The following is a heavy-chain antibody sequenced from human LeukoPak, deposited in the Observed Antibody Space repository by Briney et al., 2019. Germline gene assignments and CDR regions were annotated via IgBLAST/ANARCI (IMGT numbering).Heavy chain of an antibody. CDR1: GGSISSSSYY. CDR3: ARGGYYDILTGYLLTFNDAFDI. CDR2: IYYSGST. Sequence: SETLSLTCTVSGGSISSSSYYWGWIRQPPGKGLEWIGSIYYSGSTYYNPSLKSRFTISVDTSKNQFSLKLSSVTAADTAVYYCARGGYYDILTGYLLTFNDAFDIWGQGTMVTVSS. V-gene: IGHV4-39*07. D-gene: IGHD3-9*01. J-gene: IGHJ3*02.